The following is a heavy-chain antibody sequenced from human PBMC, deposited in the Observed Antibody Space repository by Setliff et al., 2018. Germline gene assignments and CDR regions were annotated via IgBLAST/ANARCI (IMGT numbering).Heavy chain of an antibody. CDR3: ARYRNYFDSSGQTQYYFDY. Sequence: SETLSLTCSVSGDSINPYYWTWIRQPPGKGLEWTGFIYYSGATTYNPSLKSRVTISVDTSKNQFSLNLNSVTAAGTAVYYCARYRNYFDSSGQTQYYFDYWGQGTLVTVSS. V-gene: IGHV4-59*01. CDR1: GDSINPYY. D-gene: IGHD3-22*01. CDR2: IYYSGAT. J-gene: IGHJ4*02.